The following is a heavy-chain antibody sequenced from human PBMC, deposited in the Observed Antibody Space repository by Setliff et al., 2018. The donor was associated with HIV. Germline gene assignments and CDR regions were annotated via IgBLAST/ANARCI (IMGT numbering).Heavy chain of an antibody. V-gene: IGHV3-11*04. D-gene: IGHD6-19*01. J-gene: IGHJ3*02. CDR1: GFTFSDYY. Sequence: GGSLRLSCAASGFTFSDYYVSWIRQAPGKGLEWVSYISSSGSTIYYADSVKGRFTISRDNAKNTLYLQMNSLRAEDTAVYYCAKGTPYSSGWYGDIDAFDIWGQGTMVTVSS. CDR2: ISSSGSTI. CDR3: AKGTPYSSGWYGDIDAFDI.